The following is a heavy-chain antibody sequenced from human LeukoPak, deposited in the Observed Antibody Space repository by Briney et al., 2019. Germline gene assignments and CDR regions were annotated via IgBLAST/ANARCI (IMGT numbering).Heavy chain of an antibody. CDR1: GGSISSGPYY. V-gene: IGHV4-31*03. J-gene: IGHJ6*02. D-gene: IGHD3-10*01. CDR2: ITYSGNT. CDR3: ARDSVVRGASGYGMDV. Sequence: SETLSLTCTVSGGSISSGPYYWIWIRQHPGKGLEWIGYITYSGNTYYYPALNSRVTVSLDTSKTQFSLKLSSVTAADTAVYYCARDSVVRGASGYGMDVWGQGTTVTVSS.